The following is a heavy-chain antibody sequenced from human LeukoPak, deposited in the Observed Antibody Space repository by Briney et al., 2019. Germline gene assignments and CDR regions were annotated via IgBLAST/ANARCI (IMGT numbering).Heavy chain of an antibody. Sequence: SETLSLTCTVSGGSISSSSYYWSWIRQPAGKGLEWIGRIYTSGSTNYNPSLKSRVTMSVDTSKNQFSLKLSSVTAADTAVYYCARDPRYCSSTSCYKGAYYFGYWGQGTLVTVSS. V-gene: IGHV4-61*02. CDR2: IYTSGST. J-gene: IGHJ4*02. CDR1: GGSISSSSYY. D-gene: IGHD2-2*02. CDR3: ARDPRYCSSTSCYKGAYYFGY.